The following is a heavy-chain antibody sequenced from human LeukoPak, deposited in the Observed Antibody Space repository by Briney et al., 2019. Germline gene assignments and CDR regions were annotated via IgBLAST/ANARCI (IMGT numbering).Heavy chain of an antibody. J-gene: IGHJ5*02. CDR2: INPNSGGT. V-gene: IGHV1-2*02. CDR1: GYTFTGYF. D-gene: IGHD5-12*01. Sequence: ASVKVSCKASGYTFTGYFMHWVRQAPGQGLEWMGWINPNSGGTDYAEKFQGRVTMTRDTSISTVYMELTRLRSDDTAVYYCARPKFGYSGYGALELWDWFDPWGQGTLVTVSS. CDR3: ARPKFGYSGYGALELWDWFDP.